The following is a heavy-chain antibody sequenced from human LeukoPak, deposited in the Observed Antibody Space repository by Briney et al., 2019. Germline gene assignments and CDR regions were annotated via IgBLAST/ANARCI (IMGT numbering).Heavy chain of an antibody. J-gene: IGHJ5*02. CDR3: ARKGGDIVGTIWRGNWFDP. V-gene: IGHV1-18*04. D-gene: IGHD5-12*01. Sequence: APVKVSCKASGYTFSSYAITWVRQAPGQGLEWMGRIIANIVITNYAQKFQGRVTITTDKSTSSAYMDMRSLRSDDTAVYYWARKGGDIVGTIWRGNWFDPWGQGTLVTVSS. CDR1: GYTFSSYA. CDR2: IIANIVIT.